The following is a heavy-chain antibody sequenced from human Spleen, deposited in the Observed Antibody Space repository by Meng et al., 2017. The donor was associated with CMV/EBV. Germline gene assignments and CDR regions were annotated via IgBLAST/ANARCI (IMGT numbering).Heavy chain of an antibody. CDR2: ISYDGSNK. D-gene: IGHD2/OR15-2a*01. V-gene: IGHV3-30-3*01. CDR3: ASFSEG. CDR1: GFTFSSYA. J-gene: IGHJ4*02. Sequence: GGSLRLSCAASGFTFSSYAMHWVRQAPGKGLEWVAVISYDGSNKYYADSVKGRFTISRDNSKNTLYLQMNSLRAEDTAVYYCASFSEGWGQGTLVTVSS.